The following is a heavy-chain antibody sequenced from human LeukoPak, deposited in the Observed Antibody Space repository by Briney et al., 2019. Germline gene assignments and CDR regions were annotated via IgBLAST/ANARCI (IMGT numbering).Heavy chain of an antibody. CDR1: GGSISSYY. V-gene: IGHV4-4*09. Sequence: SETLSLTCTVSGGSISSYYWSWIRQPPGKGLEWIGYIYTSGSTNYNPSLKSRVTISVDTSKNQFSLKLSSVTAADTAVYYCARGSSSWTRGNYYMDVWGKGTTVTVSS. D-gene: IGHD6-13*01. J-gene: IGHJ6*03. CDR3: ARGSSSWTRGNYYMDV. CDR2: IYTSGST.